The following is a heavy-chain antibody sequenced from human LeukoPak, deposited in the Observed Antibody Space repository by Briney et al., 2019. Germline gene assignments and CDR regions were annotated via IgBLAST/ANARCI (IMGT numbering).Heavy chain of an antibody. CDR2: INPNSGGT. V-gene: IGHV1-2*02. CDR3: ARALPMFRGLTSWDY. CDR1: GGTFSSYA. D-gene: IGHD3-10*01. J-gene: IGHJ4*02. Sequence: ASVKVCCKASGGTFSSYAISWVRQAPGQGLEWMGWINPNSGGTNYAQKFQGRVTMTRGTSISTAYMELSSLRSDDTAVYYCARALPMFRGLTSWDYWGQGTLVIVSS.